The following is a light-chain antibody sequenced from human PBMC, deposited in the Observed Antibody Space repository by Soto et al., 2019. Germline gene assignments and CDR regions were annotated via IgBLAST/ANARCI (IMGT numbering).Light chain of an antibody. J-gene: IGLJ3*02. CDR3: VLYMGRGISV. Sequence: QTVVTQEPSLSVSPGGTVTLTCGLSSGSVSTSHYPSWHQQTPGQAPRTLIYSTDTRSSGVPDRFSGSILGNKAALTITGAQADDECDCYCVLYMGRGISVFGGGTKLTVL. CDR2: STD. V-gene: IGLV8-61*01. CDR1: SGSVSTSHY.